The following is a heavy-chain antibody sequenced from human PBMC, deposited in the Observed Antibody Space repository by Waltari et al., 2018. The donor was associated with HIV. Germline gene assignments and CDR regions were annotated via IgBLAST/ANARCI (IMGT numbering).Heavy chain of an antibody. CDR2: LDSDGRSR. Sequence: VQLVESGGGSIKTGGSLRLSCTASGFSVSNHWMDWVRQGPGKGRVGGARLDSDGRSRNYADAVKIRFVNSGDNARNTVYLQFHSLRVEDTAMYFCARASHYIEFSTFDGDYYLDVWGRGTRVAVSS. CDR3: ARASHYIEFSTFDGDYYLDV. D-gene: IGHD2-15*01. CDR1: GFSVSNHW. J-gene: IGHJ4*02. V-gene: IGHV3-74*01.